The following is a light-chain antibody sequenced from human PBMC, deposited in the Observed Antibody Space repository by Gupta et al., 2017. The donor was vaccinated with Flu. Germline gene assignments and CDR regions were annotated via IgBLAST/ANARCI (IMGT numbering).Light chain of an antibody. CDR1: QFISNY. Sequence: SFLFASVGDTGTTSCRASQFISNYLSWYEQKPGTAPRLLIYAASGRVTGVASRFSGGGSGKDVTLTISGRQGEDFATYYCHQNDHNPPFTFGHGTXVD. J-gene: IGKJ3*01. CDR3: HQNDHNPPFT. V-gene: IGKV1-39*01. CDR2: AAS.